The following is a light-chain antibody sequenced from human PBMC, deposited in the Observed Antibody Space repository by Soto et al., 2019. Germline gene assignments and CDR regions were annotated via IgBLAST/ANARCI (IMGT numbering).Light chain of an antibody. CDR1: GSDVGYYNY. J-gene: IGLJ1*01. Sequence: QSALTQPASVSGSPGQSITISCTGTGSDVGYYNYVSWYQHHPGKAPKVMIYEVSNRPSGVSNRFSGSKSGNMASLTISGLQAEDEADYYCTSFTATSTYVFGTGTKLTVL. V-gene: IGLV2-14*01. CDR3: TSFTATSTYV. CDR2: EVS.